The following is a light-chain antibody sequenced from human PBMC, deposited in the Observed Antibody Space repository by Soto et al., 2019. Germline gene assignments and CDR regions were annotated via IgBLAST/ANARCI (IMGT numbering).Light chain of an antibody. J-gene: IGKJ4*01. V-gene: IGKV3-20*01. Sequence: EIVFTPPQGTLALSPCARSTLSCRASQSLSSSYVAWYQQKPGQSPRLLIYGASSRATGIPDRFTGSGSGTDFSLTISRLEPEDFAVYYCQHYDNSLAFGGGTKV. CDR3: QHYDNSLA. CDR1: QSLSSSY. CDR2: GAS.